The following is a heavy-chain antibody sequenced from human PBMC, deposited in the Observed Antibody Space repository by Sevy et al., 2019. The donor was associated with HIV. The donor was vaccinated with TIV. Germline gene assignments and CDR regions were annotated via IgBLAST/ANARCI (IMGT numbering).Heavy chain of an antibody. CDR3: ARVPTAGSGPFDY. CDR2: IYYSGST. Sequence: SETLSLTCTVSGGSISSYYWSWIRQPPGKGLEWIGYIYYSGSTNYNPSPKSRVTISVDTSKNQFSLKLSSVTAADTAVYYCARVPTAGSGPFDYWGQGTLVTVSS. D-gene: IGHD2-15*01. V-gene: IGHV4-59*01. J-gene: IGHJ4*02. CDR1: GGSISSYY.